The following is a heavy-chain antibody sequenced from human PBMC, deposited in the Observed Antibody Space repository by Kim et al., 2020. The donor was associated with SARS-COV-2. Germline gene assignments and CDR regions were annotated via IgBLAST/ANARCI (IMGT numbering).Heavy chain of an antibody. D-gene: IGHD3-10*01. CDR3: SRAFPYGFFD. CDR2: IIWGGGDL. CDR1: GFALDDFG. V-gene: IGHV3-20*04. J-gene: IGHJ4*01. Sequence: GGSLRLSCAASGFALDDFGLSWVRQVPGGGLEWVSGIIWGGGDLEYAASVKGRFTISRDNARNYLFLQMNSLRVEDTVLYYWSRAFPYGFFD.